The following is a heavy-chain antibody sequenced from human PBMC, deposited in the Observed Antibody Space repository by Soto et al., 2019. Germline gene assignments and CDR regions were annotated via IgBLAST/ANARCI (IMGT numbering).Heavy chain of an antibody. J-gene: IGHJ4*02. CDR2: IYHSGST. D-gene: IGHD1-26*01. Sequence: TSETLSLTCAVSGGSISSGGYSWSWIRQPPGKGLEWIGYIYHSGSTYYNPSLKSRVTISVDRSKNQFSLKLTSVTAADTAVYHCARHVGNSPPGSWGQGTLVTAPQ. V-gene: IGHV4-30-2*01. CDR1: GGSISSGGYS. CDR3: ARHVGNSPPGS.